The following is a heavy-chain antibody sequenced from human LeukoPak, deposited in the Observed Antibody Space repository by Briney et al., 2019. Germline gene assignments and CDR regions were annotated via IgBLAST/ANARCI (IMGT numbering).Heavy chain of an antibody. J-gene: IGHJ3*02. CDR1: GYTFGSDD. V-gene: IGHV1-8*03. Sequence: GASVKVSCKASGYTFGSDDINWVRQATGQGLEWMGWMNPNSGNTGYAQKFQGRVTITRNTSISTAYMELSSLRSEDTAVYYCARVRWYDSSLDAFDIWGQGTMVTVSS. CDR3: ARVRWYDSSLDAFDI. CDR2: MNPNSGNT. D-gene: IGHD3-22*01.